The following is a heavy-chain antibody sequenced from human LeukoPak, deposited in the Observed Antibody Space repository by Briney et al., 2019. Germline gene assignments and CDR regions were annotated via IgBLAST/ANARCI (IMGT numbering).Heavy chain of an antibody. D-gene: IGHD6-19*01. Sequence: GGSLTLSCAVSGVTLSSHAMSWLRQAPGKGLEWVAGISSIGVNTFYADSVKGRFTISRDNSKKTVFLQMIGLRAGDTAVYHRAKIVRNGWSFFAEGGEGTLVTVSS. J-gene: IGHJ4*02. V-gene: IGHV3-23*01. CDR3: AKIVRNGWSFFAE. CDR1: GVTLSSHA. CDR2: ISSIGVNT.